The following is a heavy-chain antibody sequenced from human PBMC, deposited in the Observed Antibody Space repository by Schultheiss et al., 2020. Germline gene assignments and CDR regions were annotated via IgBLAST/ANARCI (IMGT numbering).Heavy chain of an antibody. D-gene: IGHD6-19*01. J-gene: IGHJ4*02. V-gene: IGHV3-33*06. CDR2: IWHDGSKK. CDR1: GFTFSSYA. Sequence: WGSLRLSCAASGFTFSSYAMHWVRQAPGKGLEWVAVIWHDGSKKYYADSVKGRFTISRDYSKNTVYLEMNSLRAEDTAVYYCAKRSGWYFFDYWGQGTLVTVSS. CDR3: AKRSGWYFFDY.